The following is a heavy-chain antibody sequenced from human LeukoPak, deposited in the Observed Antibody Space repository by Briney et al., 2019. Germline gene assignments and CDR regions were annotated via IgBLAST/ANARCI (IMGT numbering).Heavy chain of an antibody. V-gene: IGHV5-51*01. CDR3: ARQGGMVKWSCADY. CDR2: IYPSDSDT. CDR1: GCSFTNYW. J-gene: IGHJ4*02. D-gene: IGHD4/OR15-4a*01. Sequence: GESLKISCWGSGCSFTNYWIGWVRQMPGKGLEWMGIIYPSDSDTRYSPSFQGQVTISADKSISTAYLQWTSLKASDTAMYYCARQGGMVKWSCADYWGQGTLVTVSS.